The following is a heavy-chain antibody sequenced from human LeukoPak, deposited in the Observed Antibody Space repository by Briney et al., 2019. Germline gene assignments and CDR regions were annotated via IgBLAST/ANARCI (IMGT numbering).Heavy chain of an antibody. D-gene: IGHD4-11*01. J-gene: IGHJ3*02. CDR2: IKQDGSEK. V-gene: IGHV3-7*01. CDR3: ARGYSNYGYAFDI. Sequence: GGSLRLSCAASGFTFSSYWMSWVRQAPGKGLEWVANIKQDGSEKYYVDSVKGRFTISRHNARNSLYLQMNSLRAEDTAVYYCARGYSNYGYAFDIWGQGTLVTVSS. CDR1: GFTFSSYW.